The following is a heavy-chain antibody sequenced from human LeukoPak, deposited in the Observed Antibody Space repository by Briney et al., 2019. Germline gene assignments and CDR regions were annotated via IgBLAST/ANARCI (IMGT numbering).Heavy chain of an antibody. CDR1: GYTFTSYD. CDR3: ARGSREGYTSSWYPGEYFQH. V-gene: IGHV1-18*01. Sequence: GASVKVSCKASGYTFTSYDINWVRQAPGQGLEWMGWINVYKGNTNYAEKLQGRVTMTTDTSTSTAYMELRSPRSDDTAVYYCARGSREGYTSSWYPGEYFQHWGQGTLVTVSS. D-gene: IGHD6-13*01. J-gene: IGHJ1*01. CDR2: INVYKGNT.